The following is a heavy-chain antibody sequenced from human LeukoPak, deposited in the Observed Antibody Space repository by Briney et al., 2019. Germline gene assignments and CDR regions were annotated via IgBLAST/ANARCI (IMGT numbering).Heavy chain of an antibody. D-gene: IGHD6-19*01. Sequence: GGSLRLSCAASGFTIRSFWMSWVRPAPGKGLEWVANINPEGSQKNYVDSVKGRFTISRDNAKNSLYLQMNSLRDADTAVYYCARDNLAVPGGDCWGQGTLVTVSS. CDR2: INPEGSQK. V-gene: IGHV3-7*04. CDR3: ARDNLAVPGGDC. J-gene: IGHJ4*02. CDR1: GFTIRSFW.